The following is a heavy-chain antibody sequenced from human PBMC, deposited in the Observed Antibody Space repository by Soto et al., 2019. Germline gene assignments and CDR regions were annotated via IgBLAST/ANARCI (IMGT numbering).Heavy chain of an antibody. D-gene: IGHD2-21*01. CDR2: ISPQGGST. CDR3: VNMMIARGAFDF. CDR1: GFAFSSYA. Sequence: GGSLRLSCSASGFAFSSYAMHWVRQTPGKGLEYVSAISPQGGSTYYADSVKGRFTISRDNSKNTVYLQMSSLRPDDTAVYYCVNMMIARGAFDFWGQGTLVTVSS. V-gene: IGHV3-64D*06. J-gene: IGHJ4*02.